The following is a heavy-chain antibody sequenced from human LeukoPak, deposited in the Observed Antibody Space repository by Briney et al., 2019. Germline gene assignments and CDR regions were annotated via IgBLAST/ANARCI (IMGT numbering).Heavy chain of an antibody. J-gene: IGHJ4*02. Sequence: GASVKVSCKASGYTFTSYYMHWVRQAPGQGLEWMGIINPSGGSTSYAQKFQGRVTMTRDMSTSTVYMELSSLRSEDTAVYYCARDVAYCGGDCYSADYFDYWGQGTLVTVSS. V-gene: IGHV1-46*01. D-gene: IGHD2-21*02. CDR1: GYTFTSYY. CDR2: INPSGGST. CDR3: ARDVAYCGGDCYSADYFDY.